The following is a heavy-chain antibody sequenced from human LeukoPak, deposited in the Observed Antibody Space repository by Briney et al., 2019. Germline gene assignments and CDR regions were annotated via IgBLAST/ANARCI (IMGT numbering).Heavy chain of an antibody. CDR2: ISAYNGNT. Sequence: ASVKVSCKASGYTFTSYGISWVRQAPGQGLEWMGWISAYNGNTNYAQKLQGRVTMTTDTSTSTAYMELRSLRSDDTAVYYCARDTGTGYDSSGYLFDYWGQGTLVTVSS. V-gene: IGHV1-18*01. CDR3: ARDTGTGYDSSGYLFDY. CDR1: GYTFTSYG. J-gene: IGHJ4*02. D-gene: IGHD3-22*01.